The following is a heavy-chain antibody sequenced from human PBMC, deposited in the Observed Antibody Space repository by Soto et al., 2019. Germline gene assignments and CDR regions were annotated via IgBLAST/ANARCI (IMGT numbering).Heavy chain of an antibody. J-gene: IGHJ4*02. CDR2: ISSSSSYI. D-gene: IGHD2-15*01. CDR1: GFTFSSYS. V-gene: IGHV3-21*01. Sequence: GGSLRLSCAASGFTFSSYSMNWVRQAPGKGLEWVSSISSSSSYIYYADSVKGRFTISRDNAKNSLYLQMNSLRAEDTAVYYCARAPLGFPSQDIVVVVAARGDFDYWGQGTLVTVSS. CDR3: ARAPLGFPSQDIVVVVAARGDFDY.